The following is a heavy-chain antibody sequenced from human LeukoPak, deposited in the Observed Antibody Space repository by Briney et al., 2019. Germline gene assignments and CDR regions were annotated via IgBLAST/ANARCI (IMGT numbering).Heavy chain of an antibody. J-gene: IGHJ4*02. CDR1: GFTFSSYG. CDR3: ARDRQQLVGDY. V-gene: IGHV3-33*01. CDR2: IWYDGSNK. D-gene: IGHD6-13*01. Sequence: PGGSLRLSCAASGFTFSSYGMHWVRQAPGQGLEWVAVIWYDGSNKYYADSVKGRFTISRDNSKNTLYLQMNSLRAEDTAVYYCARDRQQLVGDYWGQGTLVTVSS.